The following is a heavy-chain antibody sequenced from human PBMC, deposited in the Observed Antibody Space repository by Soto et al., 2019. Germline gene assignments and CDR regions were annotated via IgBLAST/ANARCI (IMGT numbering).Heavy chain of an antibody. J-gene: IGHJ4*02. CDR3: ARGGGYDSFDY. V-gene: IGHV4-30-2*06. CDR1: AASTRNGGFS. Sequence: TLSLTCTVSAASTRNGGFSWSWIRHSPGKGLEWIGYMPQLGSTDFRPSVKSRLPMSIDRARNQLPPKLSCVSGAVMAVYYCARGGGYDSFDYWGQGILVTVSS. D-gene: IGHD5-12*01. CDR2: MPQLGST.